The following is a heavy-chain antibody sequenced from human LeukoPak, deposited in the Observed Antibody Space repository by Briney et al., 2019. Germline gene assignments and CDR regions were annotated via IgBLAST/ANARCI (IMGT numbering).Heavy chain of an antibody. J-gene: IGHJ5*02. V-gene: IGHV3-23*01. CDR1: GFTFNIYA. D-gene: IGHD1-14*01. CDR2: MCGSAGCT. Sequence: PGGSLRLSCAASGFTFNIYAMSWVRLAPGKGLQWVASMCGSAGCTFYADSVKGRFTTSRDNSKDTLYLQMNSLRAEDTAIYYCARDRPNYHETNGHYYNRDGDHWGQGTLVTVSS. CDR3: ARDRPNYHETNGHYYNRDGDH.